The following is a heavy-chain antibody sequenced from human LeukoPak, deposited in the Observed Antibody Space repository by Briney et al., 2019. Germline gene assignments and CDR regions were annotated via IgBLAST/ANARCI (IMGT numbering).Heavy chain of an antibody. D-gene: IGHD4-17*01. Sequence: PSETLSLTCAVYGGSFSGFYWRWIREPPGKGLEWIGEINHSGSTNYNPPLKSRVTISVDTSKNQFSLKLSSVTAADTAVYYCARTDYGDYDAFDIWGQGTMVTVSS. CDR3: ARTDYGDYDAFDI. J-gene: IGHJ3*02. CDR2: INHSGST. CDR1: GGSFSGFY. V-gene: IGHV4-34*01.